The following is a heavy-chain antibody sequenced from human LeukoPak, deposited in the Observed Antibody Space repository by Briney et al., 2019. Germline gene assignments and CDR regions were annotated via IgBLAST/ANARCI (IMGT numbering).Heavy chain of an antibody. D-gene: IGHD3-10*01. CDR1: GGSISSYY. CDR2: IYYSGST. J-gene: IGHJ6*04. V-gene: IGHV4-59*01. Sequence: SETLSLTCTVSGGSISSYYWSWIRQPPGKGLEWIGYIYYSGSTNYNPSLKSRVTISVDTSKNQFFLKLSSVAAADTAVYYCARVRVYYYGMDVWGKGTTVTVSS. CDR3: ARVRVYYYGMDV.